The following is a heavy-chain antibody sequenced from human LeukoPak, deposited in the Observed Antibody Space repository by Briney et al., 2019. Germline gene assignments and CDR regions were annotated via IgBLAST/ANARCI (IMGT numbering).Heavy chain of an antibody. CDR3: ARFNYDFWSGYYTDAFDI. V-gene: IGHV4-31*03. CDR2: IYYSGST. D-gene: IGHD3-3*01. J-gene: IGHJ3*02. Sequence: SETLSLTCTVSGGSISSGGYYWSWIRQHPGKGLEWIGYIYYSGSTYYNPSLKSRVTISVDTSKNQFSLKLSSVTAADTAVYYCARFNYDFWSGYYTDAFDIWGQGTMVNVSS. CDR1: GGSISSGGYY.